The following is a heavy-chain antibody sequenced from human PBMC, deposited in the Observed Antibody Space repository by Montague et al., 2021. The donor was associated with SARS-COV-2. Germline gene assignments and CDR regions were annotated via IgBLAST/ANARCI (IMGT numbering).Heavy chain of an antibody. J-gene: IGHJ6*02. D-gene: IGHD3-10*01. CDR3: ASSGGYYYYYQGVDV. CDR1: GGSVSSATYY. Sequence: SETLSLTCTVSGGSVSSATYYWSWIRQPPGKGLEWIGYINYSGSTSYNPSLKSRVTISVDMSKNQFSLKLNSVTAADTAVYYCASSGGYYYYYQGVDVSGQGTTVTVSS. V-gene: IGHV4-61*01. CDR2: INYSGST.